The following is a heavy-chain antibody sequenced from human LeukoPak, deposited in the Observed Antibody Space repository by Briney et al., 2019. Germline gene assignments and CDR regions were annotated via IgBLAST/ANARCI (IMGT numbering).Heavy chain of an antibody. Sequence: ASVKVSCKASGYTFTGYYMHWVRQAPGQGLEWVGWIISNRCDTNYAQKFQGRVTMNRDTSIGTAYMELSRLRSDDTAVYYCAREVVACGFDYWGQGTLVIVFS. CDR2: IISNRCDT. CDR1: GYTFTGYY. D-gene: IGHD2-15*01. V-gene: IGHV1-2*02. CDR3: AREVVACGFDY. J-gene: IGHJ4*02.